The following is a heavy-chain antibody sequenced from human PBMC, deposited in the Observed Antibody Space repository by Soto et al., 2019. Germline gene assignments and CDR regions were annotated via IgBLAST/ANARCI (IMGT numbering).Heavy chain of an antibody. CDR3: AKDSRGAISGMAV. CDR1: GFTFSSYG. CDR2: ISYDGSNK. D-gene: IGHD3-10*01. J-gene: IGHJ6*02. V-gene: IGHV3-30*18. Sequence: GGSLRLSCAASGFTFSSYGMHWVRQAPGKGLEWVAVISYDGSNKYYADSVKGRFTISRDNSKNTLYLQMNSLRAEDTAVYYCAKDSRGAISGMAVRGQGTTVTVSS.